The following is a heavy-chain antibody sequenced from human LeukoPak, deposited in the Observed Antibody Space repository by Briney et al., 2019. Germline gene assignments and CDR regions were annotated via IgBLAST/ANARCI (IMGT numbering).Heavy chain of an antibody. J-gene: IGHJ4*02. D-gene: IGHD4-23*01. CDR1: GFTFSSSW. Sequence: GGSLRLSCAASGFTFSSSWMYWVRQAPGKGPMWVSSMNSDGSTTDYEDSVKGRFTISRDNAKNTLFLQMNSLRAEDTAVYYCARESGVTPLDYWGQGTLVTVSS. CDR2: MNSDGSTT. V-gene: IGHV3-74*01. CDR3: ARESGVTPLDY.